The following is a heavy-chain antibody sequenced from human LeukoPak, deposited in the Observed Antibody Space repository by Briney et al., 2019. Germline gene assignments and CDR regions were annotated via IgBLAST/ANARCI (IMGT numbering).Heavy chain of an antibody. CDR3: ARGGLLVPDY. CDR1: GFTFSSYS. V-gene: IGHV3-21*01. Sequence: GGSLRLSCAASGFTFSSYSMNWVRQAPGKGLEWVSSISSSNSYIYYADSVKGRFTISRDNAKNSLYLQMNSLRAEDTAVYYCARGGLLVPDYWGQGTLVTVSS. CDR2: ISSSNSYI. J-gene: IGHJ4*02. D-gene: IGHD3-10*01.